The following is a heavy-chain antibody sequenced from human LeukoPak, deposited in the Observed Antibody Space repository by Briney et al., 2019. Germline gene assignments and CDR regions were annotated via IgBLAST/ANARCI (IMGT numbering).Heavy chain of an antibody. J-gene: IGHJ4*02. CDR2: INPNSGGT. Sequence: GASVKVSCKASGYTFTGYYMHWVRQAPGQGLEWMGWINPNSGGTNYAQKFQGRVTMTRDTSISTAYMELSRLRSDDTAVYYCVRDVAKNMIGGVIPFDYWGQGTLVTVSS. CDR3: VRDVAKNMIGGVIPFDY. D-gene: IGHD3-16*02. CDR1: GYTFTGYY. V-gene: IGHV1-2*02.